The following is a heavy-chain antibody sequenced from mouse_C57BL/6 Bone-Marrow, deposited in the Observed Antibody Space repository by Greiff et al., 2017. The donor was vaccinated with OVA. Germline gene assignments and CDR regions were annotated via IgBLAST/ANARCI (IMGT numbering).Heavy chain of an antibody. D-gene: IGHD2-3*01. CDR2: ISDGGSYT. CDR3: ASPDGYYWYFDV. J-gene: IGHJ1*03. V-gene: IGHV5-4*01. CDR1: GFTFSSYA. Sequence: EVQRVESGGGLVKPGGSLKLSCAASGFTFSSYAMSWVRQTPEKRLEWVATISDGGSYTYYPDNVKGRFTISRDNAKNNLSLQMSHLKSDDTAMYYCASPDGYYWYFDVWGTGTTVTVSS.